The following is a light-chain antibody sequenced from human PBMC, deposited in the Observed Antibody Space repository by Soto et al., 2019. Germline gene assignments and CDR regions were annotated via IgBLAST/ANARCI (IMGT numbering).Light chain of an antibody. CDR1: QSIRSW. Sequence: DIQMTQSPSTLSASVGDRVTITCRASQSIRSWLAWYQWKPGKAPKLLIYGASSLESGVPLRFSGSGSGTEFTLTIISLQPDDFATYYCQHYHSVPWTFGQGTKVEVK. CDR2: GAS. V-gene: IGKV1-5*01. CDR3: QHYHSVPWT. J-gene: IGKJ1*01.